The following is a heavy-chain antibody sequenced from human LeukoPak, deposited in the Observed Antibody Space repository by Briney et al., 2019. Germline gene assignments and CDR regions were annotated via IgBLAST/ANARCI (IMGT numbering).Heavy chain of an antibody. CDR1: GYSIRSGYY. Sequence: SETLSLTCAGSGYSIRSGYYGGWIRQPPGQGLEWMGSIYHSGSTYYNPSLKSRVTISVDTSKTQFSLELNSVTAADTSLYYCARHVVPAAQSSYMDVWGKGTTVTVSS. CDR3: ARHVVPAAQSSYMDV. D-gene: IGHD2-2*01. V-gene: IGHV4-38-2*01. CDR2: IYHSGST. J-gene: IGHJ6*03.